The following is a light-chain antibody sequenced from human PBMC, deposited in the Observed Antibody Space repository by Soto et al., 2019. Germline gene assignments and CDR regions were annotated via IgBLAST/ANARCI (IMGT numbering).Light chain of an antibody. CDR2: GNS. Sequence: QSVLTQPPSVSGAPGQRVTISCTGSSSNIGAGYDVHWYQQLPGTAPKLLIYGNSNRPSGVPDRFSGSKSGTSASLPITGLQAEDEADYYCQSYDSSLGVVFGGGTNLTVL. CDR1: SSNIGAGYD. CDR3: QSYDSSLGVV. J-gene: IGLJ2*01. V-gene: IGLV1-40*01.